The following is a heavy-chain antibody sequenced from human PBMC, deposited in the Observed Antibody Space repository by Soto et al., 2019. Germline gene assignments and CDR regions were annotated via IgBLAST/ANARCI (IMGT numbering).Heavy chain of an antibody. J-gene: IGHJ6*02. V-gene: IGHV4-39*07. Sequence: ASETLSLTCAVSGGSINSNYFWGWIRQPPGRGLEWIGSIYYGGNTYYNPSLKSRVTISVDRSKNQFSLKLSSVTAADTAVYYCARAHYGDYGYGMDVWGQGTTVTVSS. CDR3: ARAHYGDYGYGMDV. CDR2: IYYGGNT. CDR1: GGSINSNYF. D-gene: IGHD4-17*01.